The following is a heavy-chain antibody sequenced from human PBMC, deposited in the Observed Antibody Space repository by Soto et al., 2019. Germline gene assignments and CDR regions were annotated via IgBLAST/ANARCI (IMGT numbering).Heavy chain of an antibody. CDR2: INHSGST. CDR1: GGSFSGYY. Sequence: SETLSLTCAVYGGSFSGYYWSWIRQPPGKGLEWIGEINHSGSTNYNPSLKSRVTISVDTSKNQFSLKLSSVTAADTAVYYCARGRGRYCSGGSCSNAFDIWGQGTMVTVSS. V-gene: IGHV4-34*01. CDR3: ARGRGRYCSGGSCSNAFDI. J-gene: IGHJ3*02. D-gene: IGHD2-15*01.